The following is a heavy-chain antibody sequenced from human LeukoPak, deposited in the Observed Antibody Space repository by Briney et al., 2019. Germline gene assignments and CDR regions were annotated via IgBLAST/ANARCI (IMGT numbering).Heavy chain of an antibody. J-gene: IGHJ6*03. V-gene: IGHV1-2*02. D-gene: IGHD6-13*01. CDR2: INPNSGGT. CDR3: ARQPIAAAGTAGYYYMDV. CDR1: GYTFTGYY. Sequence: GASVKVSCKASGYTFTGYYMHWVRQAPGQGLEWMGWINPNSGGTNYAQKFQGRVTMTRDTSISTAYMELSRLRSDDTAVYYCARQPIAAAGTAGYYYMDVWGKGTTVTTSS.